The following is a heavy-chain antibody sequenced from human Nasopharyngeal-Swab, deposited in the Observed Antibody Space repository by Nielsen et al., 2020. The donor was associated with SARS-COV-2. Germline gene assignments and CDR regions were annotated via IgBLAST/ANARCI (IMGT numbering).Heavy chain of an antibody. CDR1: GYTLTELS. CDR2: FDPEDGET. V-gene: IGHV1-24*01. Sequence: ASVKVSCKVSGYTLTELSMHWVRQAPGKGLEWMGGFDPEDGETIYAQKFQGRVTMTEDTSTDTAYMELNSLRSEDTAVYYCATGIVVVPAAMKAWAYYYYGMDVWGQGTTVTVSS. J-gene: IGHJ6*02. CDR3: ATGIVVVPAAMKAWAYYYYGMDV. D-gene: IGHD2-2*01.